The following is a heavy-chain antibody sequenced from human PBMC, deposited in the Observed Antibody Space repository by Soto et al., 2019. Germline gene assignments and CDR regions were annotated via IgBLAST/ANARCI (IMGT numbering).Heavy chain of an antibody. V-gene: IGHV3-30*18. Sequence: PGGSLRLSCAASGFSFSSYAVHWVRQAPGKGLEWVAAISYDGGNKYYADSVKGRFTISRDNSKNTLYLQMNSLRAEDTALYYCAKESSQLWFLGWFDPWGQGTLVTVSS. CDR1: GFSFSSYA. J-gene: IGHJ5*02. D-gene: IGHD5-18*01. CDR3: AKESSQLWFLGWFDP. CDR2: ISYDGGNK.